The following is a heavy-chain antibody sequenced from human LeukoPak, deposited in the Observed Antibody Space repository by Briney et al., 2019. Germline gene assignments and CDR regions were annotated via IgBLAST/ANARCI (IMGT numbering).Heavy chain of an antibody. CDR3: AREGGHVEMATISYYFDY. V-gene: IGHV3-23*01. J-gene: IGHJ4*02. CDR1: GFTFSSYA. D-gene: IGHD5-24*01. CDR2: ISGSGGST. Sequence: GGSLRLSCAASGFTFSSYAMSWVRQAPGKGLEWVSAISGSGGSTYYADSVKGRFTISRDNSKNTLYLQMNSLRAEDTAVYYCAREGGHVEMATISYYFDYWGQGTLVTVSS.